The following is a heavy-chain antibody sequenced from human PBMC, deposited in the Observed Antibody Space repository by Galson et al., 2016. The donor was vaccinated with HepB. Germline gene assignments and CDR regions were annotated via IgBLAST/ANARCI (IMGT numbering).Heavy chain of an antibody. Sequence: PALVKPTQTLTLTCSFSGFSLSTIGVGVGWSRQPPGKPLEWIALIYSDDDKCYRPSLKYRLAVTKGTSNNQVVLTMTNMDPVDTATYYSAHKRRYGDNVFDIWGQGTMVTVSS. CDR2: IYSDDDK. J-gene: IGHJ3*02. V-gene: IGHV2-5*02. CDR3: AHKRRYGDNVFDI. CDR1: GFSLSTIGVG. D-gene: IGHD4-17*01.